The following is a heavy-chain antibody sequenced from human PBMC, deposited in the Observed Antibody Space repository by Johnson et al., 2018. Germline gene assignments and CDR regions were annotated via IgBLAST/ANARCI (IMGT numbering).Heavy chain of an antibody. CDR2: INPSGGSP. J-gene: IGHJ6*03. CDR3: ARDRGYTGHYYYYMDV. D-gene: IGHD1-26*01. CDR1: GYTFTSYY. Sequence: QVQLVQSGAEVKKPGASVNVSCKASGYTFTSYYMHWVRQAPGPGLEWMGIINPSGGSPSYAPKYQGSITMTRDTSTSTVYMKLSRLRTGDTAVYYCARDRGYTGHYYYYMDVWGKGTTVTVSS. V-gene: IGHV1-46*01.